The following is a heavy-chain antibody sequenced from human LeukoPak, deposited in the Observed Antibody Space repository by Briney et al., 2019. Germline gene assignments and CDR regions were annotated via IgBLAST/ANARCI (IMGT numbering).Heavy chain of an antibody. J-gene: IGHJ6*03. CDR2: IRYDGSNK. CDR1: GFTFSSYG. Sequence: GGSLRLSCAASGFTFSSYGMHWVRQAPGKGLEWVTFIRYDGSNKFYTNSVKGRFTISRDNSKNTLYLQMNSLRAEDTAVYYCAKDASYSGSYYYYYYMDVWGKGTTVTISS. V-gene: IGHV3-30*02. CDR3: AKDASYSGSYYYYYYMDV. D-gene: IGHD1-26*01.